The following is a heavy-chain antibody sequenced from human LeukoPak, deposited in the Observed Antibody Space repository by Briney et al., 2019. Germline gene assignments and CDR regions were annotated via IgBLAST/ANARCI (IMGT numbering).Heavy chain of an antibody. J-gene: IGHJ4*02. V-gene: IGHV3-74*01. Sequence: GGSLRLSCVASGFSFSGHWMHWARQLPGKGLVWVSRISPTGSTTSYADSVKGRFTVSRDNAKNSLSLQMNSLRVEDTAVYYCARAGSHWHYVYWGQGTVVTVSS. CDR1: GFSFSGHW. CDR3: ARAGSHWHYVY. CDR2: ISPTGSTT. D-gene: IGHD3-10*01.